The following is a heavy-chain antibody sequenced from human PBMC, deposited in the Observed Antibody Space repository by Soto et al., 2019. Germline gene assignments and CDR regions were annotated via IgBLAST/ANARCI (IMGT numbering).Heavy chain of an antibody. V-gene: IGHV3-30-3*02. CDR2: ISYDERNK. D-gene: IGHD6-19*01. J-gene: IGHJ6*02. CDR3: AKIAVAGTYTIFAMDV. Sequence: PRGSLVVSCVSRGLNFSIYAMHWVRQAQGKGLEWVSIISYDERNKYYSDSVKGRFTISRDNSKNTLYLQMNSLRGEDTAVYYCAKIAVAGTYTIFAMDVWGQGTTVTVSS. CDR1: GLNFSIYA.